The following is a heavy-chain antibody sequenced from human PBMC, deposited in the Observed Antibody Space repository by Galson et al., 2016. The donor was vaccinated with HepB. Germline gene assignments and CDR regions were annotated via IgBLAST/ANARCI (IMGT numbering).Heavy chain of an antibody. D-gene: IGHD5-12*01. CDR2: IFYTGST. Sequence: SETLSLTCTVSGGSISTTNHYWGWIRQPPGKGLEWIGNIFYTGSTYDNPSLKSRATISVDTSKNEFSLKLSFVTAADTAMYYCARITDVVAASGYTVSLFDYWGQGTLVTVSS. V-gene: IGHV4-39*01. J-gene: IGHJ4*02. CDR3: ARITDVVAASGYTVSLFDY. CDR1: GGSISTTNHY.